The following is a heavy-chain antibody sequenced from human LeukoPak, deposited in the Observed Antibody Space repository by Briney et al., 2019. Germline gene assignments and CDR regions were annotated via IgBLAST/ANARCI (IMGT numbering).Heavy chain of an antibody. CDR1: GGSISSGSYY. CDR3: ARVSTGRDAFDI. V-gene: IGHV4-61*10. D-gene: IGHD2/OR15-2a*01. J-gene: IGHJ3*02. CDR2: IYYSGST. Sequence: KPSETLSLTCTVSGGSISSGSYYWSWIRQPAGKGLEWIGYIYYSGSTNYNPSLKSRVTISVDTSKNQFSLKLRSVTAADTAVYYCARVSTGRDAFDIWGQGTMVTVSS.